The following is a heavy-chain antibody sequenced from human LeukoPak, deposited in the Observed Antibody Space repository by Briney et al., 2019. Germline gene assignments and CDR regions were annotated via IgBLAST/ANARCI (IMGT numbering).Heavy chain of an antibody. CDR3: ARGGSTYYDFWSGPLDY. D-gene: IGHD3-3*01. J-gene: IGHJ4*02. Sequence: SETLSLTCQVYGGSFSGYYWSWIRQPPGKGLEWIGYIYYSGSPNHNPSLRSRVTISLDTSKNQFSLKLSSVTAADTAVYYCARGGSTYYDFWSGPLDYWGQGTLVTVSS. V-gene: IGHV4-59*01. CDR2: IYYSGSP. CDR1: GGSFSGYY.